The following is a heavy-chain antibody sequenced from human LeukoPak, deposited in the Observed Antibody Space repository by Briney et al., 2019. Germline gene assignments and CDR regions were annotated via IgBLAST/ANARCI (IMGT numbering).Heavy chain of an antibody. CDR1: GFTFDDYG. J-gene: IGHJ4*02. CDR2: ISSSGSTI. V-gene: IGHV3-48*03. D-gene: IGHD3-22*01. Sequence: GGSLRLSCAASGFTFDDYGMSWVRQAPGKGLEWVSYISSSGSTIYYADSVKGRFTISRDNAKNSLYLQMNSLRAEDTAVYYCARDRNMIVVVIPFDYWGQGTLVTVSS. CDR3: ARDRNMIVVVIPFDY.